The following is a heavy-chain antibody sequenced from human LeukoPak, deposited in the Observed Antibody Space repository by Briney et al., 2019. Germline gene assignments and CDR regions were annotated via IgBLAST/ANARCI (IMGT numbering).Heavy chain of an antibody. CDR3: ARGDYGGWAEYFLH. D-gene: IGHD4-23*01. CDR2: IIPMFGAT. Sequence: SVKVSCKASGGTFSTYSINWVRQAPGQGLEWMGGIIPMFGATNHALSFQGRVTFTADESTSTAYMELSSLRSEDTAVYYCARGDYGGWAEYFLHWGQGALVIVSS. CDR1: GGTFSTYS. V-gene: IGHV1-69*13. J-gene: IGHJ1*01.